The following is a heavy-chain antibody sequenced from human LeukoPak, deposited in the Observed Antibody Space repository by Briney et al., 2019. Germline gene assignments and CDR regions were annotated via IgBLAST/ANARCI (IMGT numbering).Heavy chain of an antibody. Sequence: ASLKVSCKASGYTFIDYWMHWLRQAPGQGLEWMGRINLKSGGINYAQKFQGRVTMTRDTSISTAYLDLSRLRFDDTAVYYCARDRDGGVGTIDYWGQGTPVPVSS. D-gene: IGHD3-3*01. V-gene: IGHV1-2*06. CDR3: ARDRDGGVGTIDY. J-gene: IGHJ4*02. CDR1: GYTFIDYW. CDR2: INLKSGGI.